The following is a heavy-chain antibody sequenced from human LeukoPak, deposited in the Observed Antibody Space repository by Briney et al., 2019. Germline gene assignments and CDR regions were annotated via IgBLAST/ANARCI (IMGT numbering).Heavy chain of an antibody. Sequence: GGSLRLSCAASGFTFDDYAMHWVRQAPGKGLELVSLISGDGGSTYYADSVKGRFTISRDNSKNSLYLQMNSLRTEDTALYYCAKDNLIAAAGFFDYWGQGTLVTVSS. CDR2: ISGDGGST. CDR1: GFTFDDYA. V-gene: IGHV3-43*02. D-gene: IGHD6-13*01. CDR3: AKDNLIAAAGFFDY. J-gene: IGHJ4*02.